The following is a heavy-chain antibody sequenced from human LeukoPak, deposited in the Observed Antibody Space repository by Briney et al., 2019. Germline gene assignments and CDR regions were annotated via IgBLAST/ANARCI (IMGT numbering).Heavy chain of an antibody. CDR1: GFTLRTYG. CDR3: ARDLSYWGLDFDY. Sequence: PARSLTLSCVASGFTLRTYGMHWVRQAPGKGLDWVAGIQNDGSKKYYAVSEKGRFNISRKNSKNTLYLQMNSLRPDDTALYYCARDLSYWGLDFDYWGQGTLVPVSS. CDR2: IQNDGSKK. J-gene: IGHJ4*02. V-gene: IGHV3-33*01. D-gene: IGHD7-27*01.